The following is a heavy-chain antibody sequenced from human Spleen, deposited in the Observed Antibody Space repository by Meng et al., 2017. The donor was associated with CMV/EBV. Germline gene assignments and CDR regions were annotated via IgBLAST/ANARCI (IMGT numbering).Heavy chain of an antibody. J-gene: IGHJ6*02. CDR1: GFTFSSYW. D-gene: IGHD3-10*01. Sequence: GGSLRLSCAASGFTFSSYWMSWVRQAPGKGLEWVANIKQDGSEKYYVDSVKGRFTISRDNAKNSLYLQMNSLRPEDTAVFYCARTRGASGGPQDGMDVWGQGTTVTVSS. V-gene: IGHV3-7*01. CDR3: ARTRGASGGPQDGMDV. CDR2: IKQDGSEK.